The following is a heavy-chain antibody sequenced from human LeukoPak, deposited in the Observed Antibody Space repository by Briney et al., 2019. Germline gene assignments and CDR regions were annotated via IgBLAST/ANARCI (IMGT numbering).Heavy chain of an antibody. CDR3: TREAAAGIDY. CDR2: INQEVSEK. Sequence: GGSLRLSWAASGFTFSTYWMSWVRQAPGKGLGWVANINQEVSEKYYLDSVKGRFTISRDNAENSLYLQVNSLIAEDTAVYFCTREAAAGIDYWGQGTLVTVSS. J-gene: IGHJ4*02. V-gene: IGHV3-7*01. D-gene: IGHD6-13*01. CDR1: GFTFSTYW.